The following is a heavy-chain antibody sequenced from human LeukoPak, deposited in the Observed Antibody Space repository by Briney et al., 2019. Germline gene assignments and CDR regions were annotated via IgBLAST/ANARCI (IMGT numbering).Heavy chain of an antibody. CDR1: GGSISSGSYY. D-gene: IGHD3-9*01. V-gene: IGHV4-61*02. CDR3: ARDRDYDILTGYHNNWFDP. J-gene: IGHJ5*02. CDR2: IYTSGST. Sequence: PSETLSLTCTVSGGSISSGSYYWSWIRQPAGKGLEWIGRIYTSGSTNYNPSLKSRVTISVDTSKNQFSLKLSSVTAADTAVYYCARDRDYDILTGYHNNWFDPWGQGTLVTVSS.